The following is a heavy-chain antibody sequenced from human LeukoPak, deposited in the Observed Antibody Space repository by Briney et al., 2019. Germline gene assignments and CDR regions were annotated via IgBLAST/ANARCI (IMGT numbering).Heavy chain of an antibody. J-gene: IGHJ4*02. CDR3: ARKYSSSSYDY. CDR2: IYYSGST. D-gene: IGHD6-6*01. V-gene: IGHV4-39*07. Sequence: PSETLSLTCTVPGGSISSSSYYWGWIRQPPGKGLEWIGSIYYSGSTYYNPSLKSRVTISVDTSKNQFSLKLSSVTAADTAVYYCARKYSSSSYDYWGQGTLVTVSS. CDR1: GGSISSSSYY.